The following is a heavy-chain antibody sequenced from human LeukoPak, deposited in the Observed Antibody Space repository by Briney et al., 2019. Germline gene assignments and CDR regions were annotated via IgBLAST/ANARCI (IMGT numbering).Heavy chain of an antibody. CDR1: GFTFWTYR. D-gene: IGHD3-22*01. CDR2: IDGTSTNI. V-gene: IGHV3-21*04. Sequence: GGSLRLSCAASGFTFWTYRMNWVRQAPGKGLEWVSSIDGTSTNIYYADSVKGRFTISRDNSKNTLYLQMNSLRAEDTAVYYCAKDDDSSGCEPDYWGQGTLVTVSS. J-gene: IGHJ4*02. CDR3: AKDDDSSGCEPDY.